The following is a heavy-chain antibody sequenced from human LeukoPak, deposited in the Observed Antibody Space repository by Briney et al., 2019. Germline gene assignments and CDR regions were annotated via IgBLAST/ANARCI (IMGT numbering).Heavy chain of an antibody. CDR3: ARFNIELVPSWFDP. D-gene: IGHD6-6*01. V-gene: IGHV4-31*03. CDR1: GGSISSGGYY. J-gene: IGHJ5*02. CDR2: IYYSGST. Sequence: RSSETLSLTCTVSGGSISSGGYYWSWIRQHPGKGLEWIGYIYYSGSTYYNPSLKSRVTISVDTSKNQFSLKLSSVTAADTAVYYCARFNIELVPSWFDPWGQGTLVTVSS.